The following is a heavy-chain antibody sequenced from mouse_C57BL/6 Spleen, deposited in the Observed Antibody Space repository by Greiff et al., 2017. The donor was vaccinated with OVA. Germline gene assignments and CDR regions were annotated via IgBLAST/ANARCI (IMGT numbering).Heavy chain of an antibody. CDR2: ISNLAYSI. V-gene: IGHV5-15*04. Sequence: DVHLVESGGGLVQPGGSLKLSCAASGFTFSDYGMAWVRQAPRKGPEWVAFISNLAYSIYYADTVTGRFTISRENAKNTLYLEMSSLRSEDTAMYYCARRNWDGYWYFDVWGTGTTVTVSS. J-gene: IGHJ1*03. CDR3: ARRNWDGYWYFDV. D-gene: IGHD4-1*01. CDR1: GFTFSDYG.